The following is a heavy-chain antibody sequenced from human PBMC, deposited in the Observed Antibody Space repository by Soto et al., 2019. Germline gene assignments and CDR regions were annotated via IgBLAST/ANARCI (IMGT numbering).Heavy chain of an antibody. D-gene: IGHD3-22*01. V-gene: IGHV1-46*01. Sequence: ASVKVSCKASGYTFTSYYMHWVRQAPGQGLEWMGIINPSGGSTSYAQKFQGRVTMTRDTSTSTVYMELSSLRSEDTAVYYCARDQVPYYYDSSDPVDAFDIWGQGTMVT. CDR2: INPSGGST. J-gene: IGHJ3*02. CDR3: ARDQVPYYYDSSDPVDAFDI. CDR1: GYTFTSYY.